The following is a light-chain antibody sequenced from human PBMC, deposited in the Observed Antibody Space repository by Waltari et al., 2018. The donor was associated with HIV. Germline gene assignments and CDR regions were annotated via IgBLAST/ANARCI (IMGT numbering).Light chain of an antibody. CDR2: AAS. CDR3: QQSYSTPIT. J-gene: IGKJ5*01. V-gene: IGKV1-39*01. CDR1: QSISSY. Sequence: DIQMTHSPSSLSASVGDRVTITCRASQSISSYLNWYQQKPGKAPKLLIYAASSLQSGVPSRFSGSGSGTDFILTISSLQPEDFATYYCQQSYSTPITFGQGTRLEI.